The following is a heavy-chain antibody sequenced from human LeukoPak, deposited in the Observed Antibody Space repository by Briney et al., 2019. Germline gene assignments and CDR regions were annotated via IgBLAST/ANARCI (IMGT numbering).Heavy chain of an antibody. CDR2: IGGSSDFT. V-gene: IGHV3-23*01. Sequence: PGGSLRLSCAASGFXFSDYAISWVRQAPGKGLEWVSAIGGSSDFTYYAEYVKGRFTTSRDNSKETLYLQMNSLRAEDTAVYYCAKADRGWGVISKDWGQGTLVTVSS. J-gene: IGHJ4*02. CDR1: GFXFSDYA. CDR3: AKADRGWGVISKD. D-gene: IGHD3-10*01.